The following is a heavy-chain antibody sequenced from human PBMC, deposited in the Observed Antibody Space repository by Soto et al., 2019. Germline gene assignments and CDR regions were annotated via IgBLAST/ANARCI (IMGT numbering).Heavy chain of an antibody. CDR2: IYYSGST. Sequence: QVQLQESGPGLVKPSDTLSLTCAVSGYSISSSNWWGWIRQPPGKGLEWIGYIYYSGSTYYNPSLKSRVTMSVATSKNQFSLKLSSVTAVDTAGYYCASSACWYDTPDFDYWVQGTLVTVSS. J-gene: IGHJ4*02. CDR3: ASSACWYDTPDFDY. V-gene: IGHV4-28*01. D-gene: IGHD6-13*01. CDR1: GYSISSSNW.